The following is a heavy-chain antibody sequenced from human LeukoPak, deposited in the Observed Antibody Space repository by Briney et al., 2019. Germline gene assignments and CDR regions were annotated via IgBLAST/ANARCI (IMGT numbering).Heavy chain of an antibody. CDR1: GDSISGYS. D-gene: IGHD3-16*01. CDR2: IYYNGNT. CDR3: ALMGVGPPTVNY. Sequence: SETLSLTCTVSGDSISGYSWTWIRQPPGKGLEWIGYIYYNGNTNYNPSLKSRVTISIDTSKNQFSLKLTSVTAADTAVYYRALMGVGPPTVNYWGQGALVTVSS. V-gene: IGHV4-59*08. J-gene: IGHJ4*02.